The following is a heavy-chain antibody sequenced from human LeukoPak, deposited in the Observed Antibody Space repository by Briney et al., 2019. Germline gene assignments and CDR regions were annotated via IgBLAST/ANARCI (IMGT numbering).Heavy chain of an antibody. Sequence: GGSLRLSCAASGFTFSDYYMSWIRQAPGKGLEWVSYISSSSSYTNYADSVKGRFTISRDNAKNSLYLQMNSLRAEDTAVYYCARGYDYGGTNYFDYWGQGTLVTVSS. CDR1: GFTFSDYY. CDR2: ISSSSSYT. CDR3: ARGYDYGGTNYFDY. J-gene: IGHJ4*02. D-gene: IGHD4-23*01. V-gene: IGHV3-11*05.